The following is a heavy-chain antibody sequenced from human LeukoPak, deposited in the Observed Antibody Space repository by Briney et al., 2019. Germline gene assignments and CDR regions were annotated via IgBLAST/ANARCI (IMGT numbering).Heavy chain of an antibody. CDR1: GFTFSSYG. V-gene: IGHV3-30*03. J-gene: IGHJ4*02. CDR3: ARGRDFLHYFDH. Sequence: GGSLRLSCAASGFTFSSYGMDWVRQAPGKGLEWVAVISYDGSNKYYADSVKGRFTISRDNSKNTLYLQMNSLRAEDTAVYYCARGRDFLHYFDHWGLGTLVTVSS. CDR2: ISYDGSNK.